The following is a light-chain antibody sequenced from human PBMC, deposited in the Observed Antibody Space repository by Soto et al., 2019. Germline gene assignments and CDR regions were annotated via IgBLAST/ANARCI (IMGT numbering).Light chain of an antibody. J-gene: IGLJ3*02. Sequence: QSVLTQPPSASGTPGQRVTISCSGSSSNIGSNFVSWYQQLPGTAPKLLIYSNTQRPSGVPDRFSGSKSGTSASLAISGLRSADEADYYCATWDDSVSGWVFGGGTKVTVL. CDR3: ATWDDSVSGWV. CDR2: SNT. V-gene: IGLV1-47*02. CDR1: SSNIGSNF.